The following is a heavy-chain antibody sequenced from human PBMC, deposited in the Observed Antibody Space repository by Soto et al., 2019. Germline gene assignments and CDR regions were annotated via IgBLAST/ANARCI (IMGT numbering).Heavy chain of an antibody. CDR2: IYYSGST. D-gene: IGHD6-6*01. J-gene: IGHJ5*02. CDR3: ARGRVRIATRPENWFDP. CDR1: GGSISSSSYY. V-gene: IGHV4-39*01. Sequence: SETLSLTCTVSGGSISSSSYYWGWIRQPPGKGLEWIGSIYYSGSTYYNPSLKSRVTISVDTSKNQFSLKLSSVTAADTAVYYCARGRVRIATRPENWFDPWGQGTLVTVSS.